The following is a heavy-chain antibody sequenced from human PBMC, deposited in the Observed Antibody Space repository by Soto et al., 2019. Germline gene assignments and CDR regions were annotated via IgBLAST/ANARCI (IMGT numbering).Heavy chain of an antibody. J-gene: IGHJ5*02. D-gene: IGHD2-15*01. Sequence: GESLKISCKGSGYSFTSYWISWVRQMPGKGLEWMGRIDPSDSYTNYGPSFQGHVTISADKSISTAYLQWSSLKASDTAMYYCARQGYCSGGSCYPSHFDPWGQGTLVTVSS. CDR3: ARQGYCSGGSCYPSHFDP. V-gene: IGHV5-10-1*01. CDR2: IDPSDSYT. CDR1: GYSFTSYW.